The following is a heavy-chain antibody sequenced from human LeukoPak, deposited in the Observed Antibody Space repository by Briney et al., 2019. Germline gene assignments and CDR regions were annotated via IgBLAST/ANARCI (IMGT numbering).Heavy chain of an antibody. CDR1: GGTFSSYA. CDR2: IIPIFGTA. CDR3: ARDYYGSGSYCYFDY. J-gene: IGHJ4*02. V-gene: IGHV1-69*06. D-gene: IGHD3-10*01. Sequence: GSSVKVSCKASGGTFSSYAISWVRQAPGQGLEWMGGIIPIFGTANYAQKFQGRVTITADKSTSTAYMELSSLRSEDTAVYYCARDYYGSGSYCYFDYWGQGTLVTVSS.